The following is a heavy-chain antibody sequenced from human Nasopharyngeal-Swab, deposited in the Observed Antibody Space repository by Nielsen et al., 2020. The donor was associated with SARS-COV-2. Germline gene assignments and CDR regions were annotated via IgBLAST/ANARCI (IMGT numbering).Heavy chain of an antibody. CDR1: GGSVNSGAYY. J-gene: IGHJ4*01. Sequence: SETLSLTCTVSGGSVNSGAYYWSWIRQAPGKGPEWIALIYDRGKTKHNPPLTSRLSISVDASTNQFSLTLTSVTAADAAVYYCARGGFRRSFDYWGHGTLVAVSS. CDR2: IYDRGKT. V-gene: IGHV4-61*08. CDR3: ARGGFRRSFDY. D-gene: IGHD3-10*01.